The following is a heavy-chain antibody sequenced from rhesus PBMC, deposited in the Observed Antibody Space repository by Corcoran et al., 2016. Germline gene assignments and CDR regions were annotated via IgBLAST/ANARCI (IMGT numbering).Heavy chain of an antibody. J-gene: IGHJ4*01. CDR1: GGSFSSSW. D-gene: IGHD1-7*02. CDR2: INGNSGST. Sequence: QVQLQESGPGLVKPSETLSLTCAVSGGSFSSSWWSWIRQPPGKGLEWIGEINGNSGSTNYNPSLKSRVTISKDASKNQFSLKLSSVTAADTAVYYCARYHAPPAYNWNVFLDYWGQGVLVTVSS. CDR3: ARYHAPPAYNWNVFLDY. V-gene: IGHV4-80*01.